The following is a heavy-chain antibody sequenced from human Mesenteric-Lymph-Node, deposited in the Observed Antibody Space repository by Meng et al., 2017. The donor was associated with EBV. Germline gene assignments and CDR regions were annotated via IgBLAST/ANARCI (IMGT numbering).Heavy chain of an antibody. CDR2: IYYSGST. CDR3: ALIIVGATHFDY. V-gene: IGHV4-61*01. J-gene: IGHJ4*02. CDR1: GASVSSGSYY. Sequence: VYLEESCPGLVKPSRTLPPTCTVSGASVSSGSYYWSWIRQPPGKGLEWIGYIYYSGSTNYNPSLKSRVTISVDTSKNQFSLKLSSVTAADTAVYYCALIIVGATHFDYWGQGTLVTVSS. D-gene: IGHD1-26*01.